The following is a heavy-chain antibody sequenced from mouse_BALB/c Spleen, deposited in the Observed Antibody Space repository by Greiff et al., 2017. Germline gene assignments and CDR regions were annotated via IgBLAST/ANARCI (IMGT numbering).Heavy chain of an antibody. CDR3: ARGRSSPFAY. Sequence: QVQLQQSGPGLVQPSQSLSITCTVSGFSLTSYGVHWVRQSPGKGLEWLGVIWSGGSTDYNAAFISRLSISKDNSKSQVFFKMNSLQANDTAIYYCARGRSSPFAYWGQGTLVTVSA. CDR2: IWSGGST. CDR1: GFSLTSYG. V-gene: IGHV2-2*02. J-gene: IGHJ3*01. D-gene: IGHD1-1*01.